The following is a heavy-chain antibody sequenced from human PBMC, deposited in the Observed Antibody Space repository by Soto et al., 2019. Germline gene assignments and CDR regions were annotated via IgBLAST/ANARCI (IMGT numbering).Heavy chain of an antibody. D-gene: IGHD1-26*01. Sequence: QVQLVQSGAEVKKPGSSVKVSCKASGGTFSSYAISWVRQAPGQGLEWMGGIIPIFGTANYAQKFQGRVTITADESTSTAYMELSSLRSEDRAVYYWARGRKGDGSAGGGCFDPWGQGTLVTVS. CDR3: ARGRKGDGSAGGGCFDP. J-gene: IGHJ5*02. CDR1: GGTFSSYA. CDR2: IIPIFGTA. V-gene: IGHV1-69*01.